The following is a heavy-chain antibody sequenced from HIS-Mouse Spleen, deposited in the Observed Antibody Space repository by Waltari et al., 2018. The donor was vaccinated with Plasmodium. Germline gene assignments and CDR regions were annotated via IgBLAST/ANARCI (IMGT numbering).Heavy chain of an antibody. CDR1: GYSLSSGYS. CDR3: ARSLGIASSYWYFDL. V-gene: IGHV4-38-2*02. Sequence: QVQLQESGPGLVKPSETLSLTCTVSGYSLSSGYSWCWIRQPPGKGLEWIGSLYHSGSTYYNPSLKSRVTISVDTSKNQFSLKLSSVTAADTAVYYCARSLGIASSYWYFDLWGRGTLVTVSS. CDR2: LYHSGST. J-gene: IGHJ2*01. D-gene: IGHD2-15*01.